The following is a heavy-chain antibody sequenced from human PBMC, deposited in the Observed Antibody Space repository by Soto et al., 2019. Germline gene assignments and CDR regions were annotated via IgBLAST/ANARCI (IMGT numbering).Heavy chain of an antibody. CDR3: ARDERYCTNGVCYLINYYMDV. D-gene: IGHD2-8*01. V-gene: IGHV3-21*01. Sequence: GGSLRLSCAASGFTFSSYSMNWVRQAPGKGLEWVSSISSSSSYIYYADSVKGRFTISRDNAKNSLYLQMNSLRAEDTAVYYCARDERYCTNGVCYLINYYMDVWGKGTTVTVSS. J-gene: IGHJ6*03. CDR1: GFTFSSYS. CDR2: ISSSSSYI.